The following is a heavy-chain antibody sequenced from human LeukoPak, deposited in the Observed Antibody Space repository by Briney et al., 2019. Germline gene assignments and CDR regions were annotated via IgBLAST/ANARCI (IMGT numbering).Heavy chain of an antibody. D-gene: IGHD2-21*01. V-gene: IGHV1-2*02. CDR1: GYTFTGYY. J-gene: IGHJ3*02. CDR3: ARDGLPYCGGDCYRTGGAFDI. CDR2: INPNSGGT. Sequence: ASVKVSCKAFGYTFTGYYMHWVRQAPGQGLEWMGWINPNSGGTNYAQKFQGRVTMTRDTSISTAYMELSRLRSDDTAVYYCARDGLPYCGGDCYRTGGAFDIWGQGAMVTVSS.